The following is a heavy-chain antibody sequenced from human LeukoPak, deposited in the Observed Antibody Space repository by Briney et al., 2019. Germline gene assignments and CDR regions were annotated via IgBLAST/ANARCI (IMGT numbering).Heavy chain of an antibody. J-gene: IGHJ4*02. D-gene: IGHD3-3*01. CDR2: INPNSGGT. V-gene: IGHV1-2*02. CDR1: GYTFTGYY. Sequence: VASVKVSCKASGYTFTGYYMHWVRQAPGQGLEWMGWINPNSGGTNYAQKFQGRVTMTRDTSISTAYMELSRLRSDDTAVYYCARSSRVTIFGVVINPRKSSCLDYWGQGTLVTVSS. CDR3: ARSSRVTIFGVVINPRKSSCLDY.